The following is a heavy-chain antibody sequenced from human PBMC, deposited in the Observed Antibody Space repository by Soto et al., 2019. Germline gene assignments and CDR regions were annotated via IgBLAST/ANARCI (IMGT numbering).Heavy chain of an antibody. J-gene: IGHJ6*03. CDR3: ARHGSGATTKYYYYMDV. Sequence: SETLSLTCTVSGGSISSYYWSWIRQPPGKGLEWIGYIYYSGSTNYNPSLKSRVTISVDTSKNQFSLKLSSVTAADTAVYYCARHGSGATTKYYYYMDVWGKGTTVTVSS. V-gene: IGHV4-59*08. D-gene: IGHD3-3*01. CDR2: IYYSGST. CDR1: GGSISSYY.